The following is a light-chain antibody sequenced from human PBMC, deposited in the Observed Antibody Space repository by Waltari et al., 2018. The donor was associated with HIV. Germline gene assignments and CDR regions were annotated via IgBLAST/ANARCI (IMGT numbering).Light chain of an antibody. J-gene: IGLJ3*02. V-gene: IGLV3-21*04. CDR1: NIGSKS. CDR3: QVWDSSSDRV. Sequence: SYVLTQPPSVSVAPGKTARITCGGNNIGSKSVHWYQQKPGQAPVLVIYDDSDRPSGIPERLAGSNAGNTATLTISRVEAGDEADYYCQVWDSSSDRVFGGGTKLTVL. CDR2: DDS.